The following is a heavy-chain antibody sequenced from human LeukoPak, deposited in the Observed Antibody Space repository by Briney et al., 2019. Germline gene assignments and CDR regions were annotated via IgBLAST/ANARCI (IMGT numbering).Heavy chain of an antibody. D-gene: IGHD3-22*01. CDR2: ISHSGTT. CDR1: GGSISSSSYY. V-gene: IGHV4-39*01. CDR3: ARHTSIIVINS. J-gene: IGHJ4*02. Sequence: SETLSLTCTVSGGSISSSSYYWGWIRQSPGKGLEWIGTISHSGTTYSNPSLTGRVTISADTSKNQFSLRLTSVTAAETAVYFCARHTSIIVINSWGQGTLVSVSS.